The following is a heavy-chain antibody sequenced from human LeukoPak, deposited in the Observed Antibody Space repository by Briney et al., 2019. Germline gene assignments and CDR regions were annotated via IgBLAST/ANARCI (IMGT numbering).Heavy chain of an antibody. V-gene: IGHV4-59*01. J-gene: IGHJ4*02. Sequence: PSETLSLTCSVSGGSISTYYWSWIRQPPGKGLEWIGYIYYSGSTNYSPSLKSRVTISVDTSKNQFSLKLSSVTAADTAVYYRASLSGSYPYYFDYWGQGTLVTVSS. CDR2: IYYSGST. D-gene: IGHD1-26*01. CDR1: GGSISTYY. CDR3: ASLSGSYPYYFDY.